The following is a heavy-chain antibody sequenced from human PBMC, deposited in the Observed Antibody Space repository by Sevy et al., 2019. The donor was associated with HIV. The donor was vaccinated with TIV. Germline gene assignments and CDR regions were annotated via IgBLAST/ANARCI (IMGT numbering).Heavy chain of an antibody. D-gene: IGHD4-17*01. CDR2: ISGPGALT. CDR3: AKGDEPGADYADYVPNAFDI. J-gene: IGHJ3*02. V-gene: IGHV3-23*01. CDR1: GFTFRSYA. Sequence: GGSLRLSCAVSGFTFRSYAMSWVRQAPGKGLEWVSSISGPGALTYYAESVKGRFTISRDNSKNTLFLQMNSLRAEDTALYYCAKGDEPGADYADYVPNAFDIWGQGTMVTVSS.